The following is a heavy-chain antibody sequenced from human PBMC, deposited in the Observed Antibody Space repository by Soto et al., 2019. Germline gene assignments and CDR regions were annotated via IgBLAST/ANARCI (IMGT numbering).Heavy chain of an antibody. CDR2: IIPIFGTA. D-gene: IGHD6-13*01. Sequence: QVQLVQSGAEVKKPGSSVKASCKASGVTFSSYAIRWVRQAPGQGLVWMGGIIPIFGTANYAQKFQGRVTIPADESTSTAYMELSSLRSEDTAVYYCAREYRGAMSSSWYVWGQGTLVTVSS. V-gene: IGHV1-69*13. CDR3: AREYRGAMSSSWYV. J-gene: IGHJ4*02. CDR1: GVTFSSYA.